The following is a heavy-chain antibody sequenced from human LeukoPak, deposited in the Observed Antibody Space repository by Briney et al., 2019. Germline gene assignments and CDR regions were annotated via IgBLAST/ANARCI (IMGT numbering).Heavy chain of an antibody. Sequence: PGGSLRLSCAASGFTFSGYWMSWVRQPPGKGLEWIGEIYHSGSTNYNPSLKSRVTISVDKSKNQFSLKLSSVTAADTAVYYCARGDGSYGLGRDYWGQGTLVTVSS. V-gene: IGHV4-4*02. J-gene: IGHJ4*02. D-gene: IGHD5-18*01. CDR1: GFTFSGYW. CDR3: ARGDGSYGLGRDY. CDR2: IYHSGST.